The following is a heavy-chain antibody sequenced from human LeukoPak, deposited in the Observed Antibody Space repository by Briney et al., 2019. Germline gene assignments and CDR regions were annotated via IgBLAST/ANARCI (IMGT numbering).Heavy chain of an antibody. CDR2: ISSSSSYI. CDR3: AREIVVVAATSFGYYGMDV. D-gene: IGHD2-15*01. Sequence: GGSLRLSCAASGLTFSSYSMNWVRQAPGKGLEWVSSISSSSSYIYYADSVKGRFTISRDNAKNSLYLQMNSLRAEDTAVYYCAREIVVVAATSFGYYGMDVWGQGTTVTVSS. V-gene: IGHV3-21*01. CDR1: GLTFSSYS. J-gene: IGHJ6*02.